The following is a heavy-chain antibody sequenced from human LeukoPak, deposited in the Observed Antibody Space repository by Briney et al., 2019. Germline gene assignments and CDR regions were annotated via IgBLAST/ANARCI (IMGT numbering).Heavy chain of an antibody. J-gene: IGHJ3*02. CDR3: ATIDYGAFDI. Sequence: GGSLRLSCVASGFTFSSYNMNWVRQAPGKGLEWVSSISSSSSYIYYADSVKGRFTISRDNAKNSLYLQMNSLRAEDTAVYYCATIDYGAFDIWGQGTMVTVSS. V-gene: IGHV3-21*01. CDR1: GFTFSSYN. D-gene: IGHD4-17*01. CDR2: ISSSSSYI.